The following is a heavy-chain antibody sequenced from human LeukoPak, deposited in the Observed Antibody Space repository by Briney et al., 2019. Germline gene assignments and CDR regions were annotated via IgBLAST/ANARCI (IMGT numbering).Heavy chain of an antibody. V-gene: IGHV3-23*01. Sequence: PGGSLRLSCAASGFTFSSYAMSWVRQAPGKGLEWVSAISGSGGSAYYADSVKGRFTISRDNSKNTLYLQMNSPRAEDTAVYYCAKVRRLRLHYWGQGTLVTVSS. CDR3: AKVRRLRLHY. CDR2: ISGSGGSA. D-gene: IGHD5-12*01. J-gene: IGHJ4*02. CDR1: GFTFSSYA.